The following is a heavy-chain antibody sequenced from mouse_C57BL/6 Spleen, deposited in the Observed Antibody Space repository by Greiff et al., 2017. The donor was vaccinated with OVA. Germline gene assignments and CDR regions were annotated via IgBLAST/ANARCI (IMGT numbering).Heavy chain of an antibody. D-gene: IGHD1-1*01. CDR3: ARGDYVSSYRDWYFDV. V-gene: IGHV3-8*01. CDR1: GYSITSDY. CDR2: ISYCGST. J-gene: IGHJ1*03. Sequence: EVKVEESGPGLAKPSQTLSLTCSVTGYSITSDYWNWIRKFPGNKLEYMGYISYCGSTYYNPSLKSRISITRDTSKNQYYLQLNSVTTEDTATYYCARGDYVSSYRDWYFDVWGTGTTVTVSS.